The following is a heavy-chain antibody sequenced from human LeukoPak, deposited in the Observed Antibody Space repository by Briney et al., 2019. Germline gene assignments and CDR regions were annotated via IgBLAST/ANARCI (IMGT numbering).Heavy chain of an antibody. Sequence: ASVTVSFKASGYTFTSYGISWVRQAPGQGLEWMGWISAYNGNTNYAQKLQGRVTMTRDTSTSTVYMELSSLRSEDTAVYYCASYSSSWYVLDYWGQGTLVTVSS. CDR3: ASYSSSWYVLDY. D-gene: IGHD6-13*01. V-gene: IGHV1-18*01. CDR2: ISAYNGNT. CDR1: GYTFTSYG. J-gene: IGHJ4*02.